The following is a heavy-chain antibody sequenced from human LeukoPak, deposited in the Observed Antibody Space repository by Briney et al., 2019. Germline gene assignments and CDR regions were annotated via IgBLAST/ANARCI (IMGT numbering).Heavy chain of an antibody. Sequence: GESLKISCKGSGYSFTSYWIGWVRQMPGKGLEWMGIIYPGDSDTRYSPSFQGQVTISADKFISTAYLQWSSLKASDTAMYYCARDLSSSWYLFDYWGQGTLVTVSS. CDR3: ARDLSSSWYLFDY. J-gene: IGHJ4*02. V-gene: IGHV5-51*01. D-gene: IGHD6-13*01. CDR2: IYPGDSDT. CDR1: GYSFTSYW.